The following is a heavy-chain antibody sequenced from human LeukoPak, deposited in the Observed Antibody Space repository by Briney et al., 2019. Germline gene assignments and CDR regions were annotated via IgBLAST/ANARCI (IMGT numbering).Heavy chain of an antibody. V-gene: IGHV1-8*01. CDR1: GYTFTSYD. CDR2: MNPNSGNT. D-gene: IGHD2-21*02. CDR3: ARGGIVVVTARPYYFDY. Sequence: ASVKVSCKASGYTFTSYDINWVRQATGQGLEWMGWMNPNSGNTGYAQKFQGRVTMTRNTSISTAYMELSSLGSEDTAVYYCARGGIVVVTARPYYFDYWGQGTLVTVSS. J-gene: IGHJ4*02.